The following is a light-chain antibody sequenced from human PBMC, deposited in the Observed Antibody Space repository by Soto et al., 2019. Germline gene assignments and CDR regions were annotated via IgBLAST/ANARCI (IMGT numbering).Light chain of an antibody. CDR3: QQSYSTPRT. V-gene: IGKV1-39*01. CDR2: AAS. Sequence: DIQMTQSPSSLSASVGDKVTITCRASQRISNYLNWYQQKPGKAPKLLIYAASTLQSGVPSRFSGSGSGTEFTLTIRSLQPEDFATYYCQQSYSTPRTFGQGTKVDIK. CDR1: QRISNY. J-gene: IGKJ1*01.